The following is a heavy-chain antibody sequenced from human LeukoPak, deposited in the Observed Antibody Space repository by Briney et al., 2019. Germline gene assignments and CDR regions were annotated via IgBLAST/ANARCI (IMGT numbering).Heavy chain of an antibody. Sequence: ASVKVSCKTSGGTFNNYAISWVRQAPGQGLEWMGWISAYNGNTNYAQKLQGRVTMTTDTSTSTAYMELRSLRSDDTAVYYCARDTIYYYDSSGYYPIDYWGQGTLVTVSS. CDR3: ARDTIYYYDSSGYYPIDY. D-gene: IGHD3-22*01. CDR1: GGTFNNYA. V-gene: IGHV1-18*01. CDR2: ISAYNGNT. J-gene: IGHJ4*02.